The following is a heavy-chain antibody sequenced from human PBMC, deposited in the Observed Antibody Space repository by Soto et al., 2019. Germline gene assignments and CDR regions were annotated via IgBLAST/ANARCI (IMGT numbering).Heavy chain of an antibody. Sequence: GGSLRLSCAASGFTFSSYAMSWVRQAPGKGLEWVSVITGTGGNTYYADSVKGRFTIARDNSKNTLYLQMDSLRADETAVYYCAKVGFGYDILTGHYGVDHRGPGTLVTVSS. CDR2: ITGTGGNT. J-gene: IGHJ4*02. D-gene: IGHD3-9*01. CDR1: GFTFSSYA. CDR3: AKVGFGYDILTGHYGVDH. V-gene: IGHV3-23*01.